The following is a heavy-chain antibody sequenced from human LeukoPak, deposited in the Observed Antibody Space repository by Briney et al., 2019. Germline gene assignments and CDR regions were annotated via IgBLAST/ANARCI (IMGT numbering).Heavy chain of an antibody. D-gene: IGHD3-10*01. Sequence: SSETLSLTCAVYGGSFSGYYWSWIRQPPGKGLEWIGSLGYGGNTYYNPSLKSRVTILVDTSMKHFSLRLSSVTAADTAVYYCARHLPSYFGAGFDYWGQGTLVTVSS. CDR2: LGYGGNT. J-gene: IGHJ4*02. CDR3: ARHLPSYFGAGFDY. V-gene: IGHV4-34*01. CDR1: GGSFSGYY.